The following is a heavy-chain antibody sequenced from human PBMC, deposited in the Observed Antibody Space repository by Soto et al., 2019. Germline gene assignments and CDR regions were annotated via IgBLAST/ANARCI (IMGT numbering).Heavy chain of an antibody. CDR2: ISSSSSYI. CDR1: GFTFSSYS. Sequence: GGSLRLSCAASGFTFSSYSMNWVRQAPGKGLEWVSSISSSSSYIYYADSVKDRFTISRDNAKNSLYLQMNSLRAEDTAVYYCARDRGYCGGDCYMNWFDPWGQGTLVTVS. J-gene: IGHJ5*02. CDR3: ARDRGYCGGDCYMNWFDP. V-gene: IGHV3-21*01. D-gene: IGHD2-21*02.